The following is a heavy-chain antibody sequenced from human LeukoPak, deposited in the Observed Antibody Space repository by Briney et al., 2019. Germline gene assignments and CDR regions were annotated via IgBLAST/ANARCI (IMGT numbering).Heavy chain of an antibody. J-gene: IGHJ4*02. CDR3: ARRALWSIDY. CDR1: GYTFTNYA. V-gene: IGHV7-4-1*02. Sequence: ASVKVSCKASGYTFTNYAMHWVRQAPGQGLEWMGWINTNTGNPTYAQGFTGRFVFSLDTSVSTAYLQISGLKAEDTAVYYCARRALWSIDYWGQGTLVTVSS. CDR2: INTNTGNP. D-gene: IGHD5-18*01.